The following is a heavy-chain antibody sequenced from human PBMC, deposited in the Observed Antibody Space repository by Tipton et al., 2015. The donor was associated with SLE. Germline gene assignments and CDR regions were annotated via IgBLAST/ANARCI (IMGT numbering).Heavy chain of an antibody. Sequence: SLRLSCTATGFSFTHYAMTWARQAPGKGLEWVSTIDSGDRTYYTDSVKGRFTISRDNSKNTVYLQMYSLRVEDSAIYFCAKGDGSGSYGSYSDHWGQGTLVTVSS. CDR3: AKGDGSGSYGSYSDH. CDR2: IDSGDRT. D-gene: IGHD3-10*01. J-gene: IGHJ4*02. V-gene: IGHV3-23*01. CDR1: GFSFTHYA.